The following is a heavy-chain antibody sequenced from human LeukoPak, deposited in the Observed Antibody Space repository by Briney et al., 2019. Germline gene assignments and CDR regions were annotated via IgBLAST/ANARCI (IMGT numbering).Heavy chain of an antibody. J-gene: IGHJ3*02. CDR2: MNPNSGNT. CDR3: ARTLITYYYDSSGYSPNDAFDI. Sequence: ASVKVSCKASGYTFTSYDINWVRQATGQGLEWMGWMNPNSGNTGYAQKFQGWVTMTRDTSISTAYMELSRLRSDDTAVYYCARTLITYYYDSSGYSPNDAFDIWGQGTMVTVSS. D-gene: IGHD3-22*01. V-gene: IGHV1-8*01. CDR1: GYTFTSYD.